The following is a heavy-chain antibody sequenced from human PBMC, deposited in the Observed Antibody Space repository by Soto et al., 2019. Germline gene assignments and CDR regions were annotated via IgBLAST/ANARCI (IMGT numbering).Heavy chain of an antibody. CDR2: INESGNT. V-gene: IGHV4-34*01. CDR1: GGSLSGYY. J-gene: IGHJ4*02. CDR3: ARGMGLGLGEQTALGY. Sequence: QVQLQQWGAGLLKPSETLSLICAVYGGSLSGYYWSWVRQSPGKGLEWIGEINESGNTKFNPSLESRVTISRDMSKNQFSLQLTSLTAADTAVYYCARGMGLGLGEQTALGYWGQGTLVTVSS. D-gene: IGHD3-16*01.